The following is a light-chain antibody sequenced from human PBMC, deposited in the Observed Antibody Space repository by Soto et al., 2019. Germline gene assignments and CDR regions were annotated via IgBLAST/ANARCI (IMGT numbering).Light chain of an antibody. Sequence: QSVLTQPPSASGSPGQSVTISCTGTSSDVGAYKYVSWYQQYPGKAPKLMIYEVSKRPSGFPDLFSGSKSGNTSSLTVSGLQAEDEADYYCTSYVGSNIWVFGGGTKLTVL. CDR1: SSDVGAYKY. CDR2: EVS. CDR3: TSYVGSNIWV. V-gene: IGLV2-8*01. J-gene: IGLJ3*02.